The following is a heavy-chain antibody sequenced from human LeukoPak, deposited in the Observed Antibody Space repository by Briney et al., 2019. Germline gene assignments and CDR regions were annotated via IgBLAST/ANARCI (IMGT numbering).Heavy chain of an antibody. J-gene: IGHJ3*01. Sequence: PGGSLRLSCAASGLTFSIYWMSWVRQAPGKGLEWVANNNQDGSQKYYVDSVKGRFTISRDNAKNSLFLQMASLRAEDTSVYYCVAGDWGARDSFDLRGRGTMVTVSS. CDR2: NNQDGSQK. CDR1: GLTFSIYW. CDR3: VAGDWGARDSFDL. V-gene: IGHV3-7*01. D-gene: IGHD2-21*02.